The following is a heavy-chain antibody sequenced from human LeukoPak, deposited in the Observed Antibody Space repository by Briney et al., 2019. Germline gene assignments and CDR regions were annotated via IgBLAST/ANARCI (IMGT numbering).Heavy chain of an antibody. D-gene: IGHD6-6*01. CDR2: ITHSGST. CDR1: GGSFSGYY. Sequence: RTSETLSLTCAVYGGSFSGYYWSWIRQPPGKGLEWIGEITHSGSTNYNPSLKSRVTISVDTSKNQFSLKLSSVTAADTAVYYCARGIAARPRIDAFDIWGQGTMVTVSS. V-gene: IGHV4-34*01. CDR3: ARGIAARPRIDAFDI. J-gene: IGHJ3*02.